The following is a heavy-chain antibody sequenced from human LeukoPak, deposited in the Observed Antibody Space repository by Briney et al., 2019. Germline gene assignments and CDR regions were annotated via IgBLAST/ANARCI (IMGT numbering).Heavy chain of an antibody. V-gene: IGHV4-59*01. CDR2: IYYSGST. CDR3: ARYGSRFNRYYYYLDV. D-gene: IGHD6-13*01. Sequence: SETLSLTCTVSGGSISSYYWSWIRQPPGKGLEWIGYIYYSGSTNYNPSLKSRVTISVDTSKNQFSLKLSSVTAADTGVYYCARYGSRFNRYYYYLDVWGKGTTVTVSS. J-gene: IGHJ6*03. CDR1: GGSISSYY.